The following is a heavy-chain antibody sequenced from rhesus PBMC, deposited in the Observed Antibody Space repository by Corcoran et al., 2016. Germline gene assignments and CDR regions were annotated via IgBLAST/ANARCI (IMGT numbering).Heavy chain of an antibody. D-gene: IGHD6-13*01. CDR2: IYGSITST. CDR1: GGSISDSYR. CDR3: ARDGDSSWYVFDY. J-gene: IGHJ4*01. V-gene: IGHV4S10*01. Sequence: QVQLQESGPGVVKSSETLSLTCAVSGGSISDSYRWSWIRQPPGKGLEWIGYIYGSITSTNYNPSLKSRVNISKDASKNQFSLKLSSVTAADTAVFYCARDGDSSWYVFDYWGQGVLVTVSS.